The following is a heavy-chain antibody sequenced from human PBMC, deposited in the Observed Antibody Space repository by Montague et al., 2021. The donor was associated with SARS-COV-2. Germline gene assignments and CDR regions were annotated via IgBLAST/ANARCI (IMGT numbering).Heavy chain of an antibody. D-gene: IGHD6-25*01. CDR1: GLTFDNYW. V-gene: IGHV3-7*05. CDR3: ARDPAFAALDL. J-gene: IGHJ2*01. Sequence: SLRLSCAASGLTFDNYWMAWVRQVPAKGLEWVASVNQDASEKYYVDSVKGRFTISRDNAKNSLSLQMSSLRVEDTAMYYCARDPAFAALDLWGRGSLVIVSS. CDR2: VNQDASEK.